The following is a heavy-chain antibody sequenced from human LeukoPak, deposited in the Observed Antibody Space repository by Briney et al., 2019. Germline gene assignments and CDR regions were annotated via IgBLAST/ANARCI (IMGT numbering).Heavy chain of an antibody. CDR3: GKGKSESAYSSVDS. J-gene: IGHJ4*02. CDR2: ISANDFRA. Sequence: TGGSLRLSCAASGFTFSSYAMSWVRQTPGKGLEWVSVISANDFRAYYAGSVKGRFTISRDNSENTLNLQMYSLRAEDTAVYYCGKGKSESAYSSVDSWGQGTLVTVSS. V-gene: IGHV3-23*01. CDR1: GFTFSSYA. D-gene: IGHD4-4*01.